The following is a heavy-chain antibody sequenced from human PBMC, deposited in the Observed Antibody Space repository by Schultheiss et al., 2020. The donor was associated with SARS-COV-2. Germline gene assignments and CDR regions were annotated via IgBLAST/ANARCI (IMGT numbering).Heavy chain of an antibody. D-gene: IGHD6-19*01. V-gene: IGHV4-59*08. CDR2: IYYSGST. Sequence: SETLSLTCAVYGGSFSGYYWSWIRQPPGKGLEWIGYIYYSGSTYYNPSLKSRLTISLDTSKNQFSLKLSSVTAADTAVYYCARVDTSGWSNWFDPWGQGTLVTVSS. CDR1: GGSFSGYY. J-gene: IGHJ5*02. CDR3: ARVDTSGWSNWFDP.